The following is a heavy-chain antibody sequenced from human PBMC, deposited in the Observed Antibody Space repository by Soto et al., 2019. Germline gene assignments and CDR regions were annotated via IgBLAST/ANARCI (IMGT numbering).Heavy chain of an antibody. CDR2: IIPILGIA. J-gene: IGHJ4*02. CDR1: GGTFSSYT. V-gene: IGHV1-69*02. CDR3: AVVITMVRGVNGAPEDY. Sequence: QVQLVQSGAEVKKPGSSVKVSCKASGGTFSSYTISWLRQAPGQGLEWMGRIIPILGIANYAQKFQGRVTITADKAPSTAYMELSSLRSEDTAVYYWAVVITMVRGVNGAPEDYWGQGTLVTVSS. D-gene: IGHD3-10*01.